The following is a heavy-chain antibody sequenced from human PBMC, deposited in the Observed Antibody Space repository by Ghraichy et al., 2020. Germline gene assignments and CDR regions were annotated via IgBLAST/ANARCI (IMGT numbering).Heavy chain of an antibody. Sequence: ASVKVSCKASGFTFTSYGITWVRQAPGQGLEWMGWISAYNGNTDGAQKLQGRVTMTTDASTSTAYMELRSLRSDDTAIYYCARVSLRYYGGRYENWFDPWGQGPLVTVTS. CDR3: ARVSLRYYGGRYENWFDP. CDR2: ISAYNGNT. D-gene: IGHD2-21*01. J-gene: IGHJ5*02. CDR1: GFTFTSYG. V-gene: IGHV1-18*04.